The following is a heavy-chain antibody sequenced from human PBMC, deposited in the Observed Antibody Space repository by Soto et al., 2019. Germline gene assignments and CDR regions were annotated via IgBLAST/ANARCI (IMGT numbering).Heavy chain of an antibody. CDR3: ARFPRITIFGVAPDWYFDL. J-gene: IGHJ2*01. D-gene: IGHD3-3*01. CDR1: GGSISSYY. Sequence: SETLSLTCTVSGGSISSYYWSWIRQPPGKGLEWIGYIYYSGSTNYNPSLKSRVTISVDTSKNQFSLKLSSVTAADTAVYYCARFPRITIFGVAPDWYFDLWGRGTLVTVS. V-gene: IGHV4-59*01. CDR2: IYYSGST.